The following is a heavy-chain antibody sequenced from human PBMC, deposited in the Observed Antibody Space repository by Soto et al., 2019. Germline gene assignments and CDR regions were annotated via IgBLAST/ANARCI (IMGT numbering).Heavy chain of an antibody. CDR2: IIPIFGTA. J-gene: IGHJ6*02. D-gene: IGHD3-3*01. CDR3: ARGYDFWSGYPPYYYGMDV. V-gene: IGHV1-69*06. CDR1: GGTFSSYA. Sequence: AASVKVSCKASGGTFSSYAISWVRQAPGQGLEWMGGIIPIFGTANYAQKFQGRVTITADKSTSTGYMELSSLRSEDTAVYYCARGYDFWSGYPPYYYGMDVWGQGTTVTVSS.